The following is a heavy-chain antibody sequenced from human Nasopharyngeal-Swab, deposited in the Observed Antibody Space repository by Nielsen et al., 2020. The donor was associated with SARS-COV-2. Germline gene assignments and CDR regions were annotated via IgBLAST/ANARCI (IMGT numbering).Heavy chain of an antibody. J-gene: IGHJ4*02. Sequence: GESLKISCAASGFTFSSYSMNWVRQAPGKGLEWVSSISSSSSYIYYADSVKGRFTISRDNAKNSLYLQMNSLRAEDTAVYNCARDLYSTSCGSFGYWGQGTLVTVSS. D-gene: IGHD6-13*01. CDR1: GFTFSSYS. V-gene: IGHV3-21*01. CDR3: ARDLYSTSCGSFGY. CDR2: ISSSSSYI.